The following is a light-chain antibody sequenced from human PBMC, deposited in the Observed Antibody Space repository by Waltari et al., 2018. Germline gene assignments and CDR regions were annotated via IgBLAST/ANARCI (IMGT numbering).Light chain of an antibody. CDR2: WAS. J-gene: IGKJ2*01. V-gene: IGKV4-1*01. CDR3: QQYFTSPHT. Sequence: DIVMTQSPDSLAVSLGERATINCKSSQNVLYTSNNKNYLGWYQQKPGHPPKLLLYWASTRESGVPDRFSGSGSGTDFTLTVSNLQAEDVAVYYCQQYFTSPHTFGQGTKLEIK. CDR1: QNVLYTSNNKNY.